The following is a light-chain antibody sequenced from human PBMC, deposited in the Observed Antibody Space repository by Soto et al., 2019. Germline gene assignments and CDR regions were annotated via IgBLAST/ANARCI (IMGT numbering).Light chain of an antibody. CDR3: QQSFSTPRT. CDR1: QSISSY. V-gene: IGKV1-39*01. Sequence: DIQMTQSPSYLSASVGDRVTISCRASQSISSYLNWYQQKPGKVPKLLIYAASSLQSGVPSRFSGSGSGTDFTLTISSLQPEDFATYYCQQSFSTPRTFGQGAKVDFK. J-gene: IGKJ1*01. CDR2: AAS.